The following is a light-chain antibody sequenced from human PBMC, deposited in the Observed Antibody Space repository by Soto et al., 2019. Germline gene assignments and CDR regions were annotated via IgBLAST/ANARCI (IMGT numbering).Light chain of an antibody. CDR2: GAS. CDR3: QQYNNWPPYT. V-gene: IGKV3-15*01. J-gene: IGKJ2*01. CDR1: QSVSSN. Sequence: IVMTPSPAALSVSPGERATLSCRASQSVSSNLAWYQQKPGQAPRLLIYGASTRATGIPARFSGSGSGTESTLTISSLLSEDFAVYYCQQYNNWPPYTFGQGTKVDIK.